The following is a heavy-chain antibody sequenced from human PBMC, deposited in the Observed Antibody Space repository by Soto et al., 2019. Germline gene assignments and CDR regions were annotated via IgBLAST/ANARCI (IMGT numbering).Heavy chain of an antibody. V-gene: IGHV1-18*01. CDR1: GYTFTSYC. D-gene: IGHD1-26*01. CDR2: ISAYNGNT. J-gene: IGHJ6*02. Sequence: ASVNVSFKASGYTFTSYCISWVRQAPGQGLEWMGWISAYNGNTNYAQKLQGRVTITTDTSTSTAYMELRSLRSDDTAVYYCARDPRWELHDYYYYGMDVWGQGNTVTVS. CDR3: ARDPRWELHDYYYYGMDV.